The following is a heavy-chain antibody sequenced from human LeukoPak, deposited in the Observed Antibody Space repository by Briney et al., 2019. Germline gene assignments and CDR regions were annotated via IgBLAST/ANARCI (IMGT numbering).Heavy chain of an antibody. CDR3: VRQNLLVATSNPTFDY. J-gene: IGHJ4*02. CDR2: IYYSGTT. D-gene: IGHD5-12*01. Sequence: SETLSLTCTVSGGSITSSTYYWGWIRQPPGKGLEWIGSIYYSGTTYYNPSFKSRVTISVDTSKNQFSLKVSSVTAADTAVYYCVRQNLLVATSNPTFDYWGQGTLVTVSS. CDR1: GGSITSSTYY. V-gene: IGHV4-39*01.